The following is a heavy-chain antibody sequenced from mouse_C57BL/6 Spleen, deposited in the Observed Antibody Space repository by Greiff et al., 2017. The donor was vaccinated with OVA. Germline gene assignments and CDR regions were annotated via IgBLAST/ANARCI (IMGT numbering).Heavy chain of an antibody. CDR1: GYTFTSYW. CDR2: IYPGNSDT. J-gene: IGHJ3*01. Sequence: EVQLQQSGTVLARPGASVKMSCKTSGYTFTSYWMHWVKQRPGQGLEWIGAIYPGNSDTSYNQKFQGKAKLTAVTSASTAYMELSSLTNEDSAVYYCTIIYDGYYFFAYWGQGTLVTVSA. V-gene: IGHV1-5*01. D-gene: IGHD2-3*01. CDR3: TIIYDGYYFFAY.